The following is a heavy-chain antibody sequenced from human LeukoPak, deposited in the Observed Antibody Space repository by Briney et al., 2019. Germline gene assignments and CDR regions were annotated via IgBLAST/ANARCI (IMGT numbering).Heavy chain of an antibody. CDR2: INPNSGGT. CDR3: ARDLTLHYYDSSGYYMGY. J-gene: IGHJ4*02. D-gene: IGHD3-22*01. Sequence: ASVKVSCKASGYTFTSYYMHWVRQAPGQGLEWMGWINPNSGGTNYAQKFQGRVTMTRDTSISTAYMELSRLRSDDTAVYYCARDLTLHYYDSSGYYMGYWGQGTLVTVSS. CDR1: GYTFTSYY. V-gene: IGHV1-2*02.